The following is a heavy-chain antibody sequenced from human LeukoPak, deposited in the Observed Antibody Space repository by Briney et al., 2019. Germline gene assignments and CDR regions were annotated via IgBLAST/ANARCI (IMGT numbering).Heavy chain of an antibody. D-gene: IGHD6-19*01. CDR1: GFTFDDYG. J-gene: IGHJ4*02. CDR3: ARDPIAVAGTYYFDY. CDR2: INWNGGST. V-gene: IGHV3-20*04. Sequence: GGSLRLSCAASGFTFDDYGMSWVRQAPGKGLEWVSGINWNGGSTGYADSVKGRFTISRDNAKNSLHLQMNSLRAEDTALYYCARDPIAVAGTYYFDYWGQGTLVTVSS.